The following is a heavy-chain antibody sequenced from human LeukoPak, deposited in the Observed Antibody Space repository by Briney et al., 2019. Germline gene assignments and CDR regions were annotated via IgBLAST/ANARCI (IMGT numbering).Heavy chain of an antibody. V-gene: IGHV3-23*01. CDR1: GFTFSSYA. Sequence: GGSLRLSCAASGFTFSSYAMSWVRQAPGKGLEWVSAISGSGGSTYYADSVKGRFTISRDNSKNTLYLQMNSLRAEDTAVYYCAKGWNHGDYYYMDVWGKGTTVTVSS. J-gene: IGHJ6*03. CDR3: AKGWNHGDYYYMDV. D-gene: IGHD1-14*01. CDR2: ISGSGGST.